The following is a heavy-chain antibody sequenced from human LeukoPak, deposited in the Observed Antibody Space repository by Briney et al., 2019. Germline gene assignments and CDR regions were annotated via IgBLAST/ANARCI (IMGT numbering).Heavy chain of an antibody. Sequence: PGGSLRLSCAASGFTFDDYGMSWVRQAPGKGLEWVSGINWNGGSTGYADSVKGRFTISRDNAKNSLYLQVSGLRAEDTAWYYCARGQNYYGSGSQTFDIWGQGTMVTVSS. J-gene: IGHJ3*02. V-gene: IGHV3-20*04. D-gene: IGHD3-10*01. CDR3: ARGQNYYGSGSQTFDI. CDR2: INWNGGST. CDR1: GFTFDDYG.